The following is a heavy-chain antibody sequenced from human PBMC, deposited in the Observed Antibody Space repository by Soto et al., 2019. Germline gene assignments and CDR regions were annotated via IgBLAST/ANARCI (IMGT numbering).Heavy chain of an antibody. CDR1: GFTFSSYA. J-gene: IGHJ4*02. CDR3: AKVGDNWNPVYYFDY. D-gene: IGHD1-20*01. CDR2: ISGSGGST. Sequence: GALRLSCAASGFTFSSYAMSWVRQAPGKGLEWVSAISGSGGSTYYADSVKGRFTISRDNSKNTLYLQMNSLRAEDTAVYYCAKVGDNWNPVYYFDYWGQGTLVTVSS. V-gene: IGHV3-23*01.